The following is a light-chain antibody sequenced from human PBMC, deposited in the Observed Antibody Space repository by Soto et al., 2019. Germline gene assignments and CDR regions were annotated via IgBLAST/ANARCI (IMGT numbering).Light chain of an antibody. Sequence: QSALTQPASVTGSPGQSITISCTRTSSDFGDYDYVSWSLQHQGKVPTLMIFAVSNRHSGVTIRFSSSNPSNTASLPIFRRQAEDEDDYNCSSYTGSSSLVFESWTTVTVL. CDR2: AVS. CDR1: SSDFGDYDY. CDR3: SSYTGSSSLV. J-gene: IGLJ1*01. V-gene: IGLV2-14*01.